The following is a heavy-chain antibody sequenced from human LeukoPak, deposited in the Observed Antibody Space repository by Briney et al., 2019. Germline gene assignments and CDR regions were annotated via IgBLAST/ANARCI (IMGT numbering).Heavy chain of an antibody. CDR2: INPNSGGT. V-gene: IGHV1-2*02. CDR1: GYTFTGYY. Sequence: GASVKVSRKASGYTFTGYYMHWVRQAPGQGLEWMGWINPNSGGTNYVQKFQGRVTMTRDTSINTAYMELSSLRSDDTAIYYCARGKVDSWGQGTLVTVSP. J-gene: IGHJ4*02. CDR3: ARGKVDS.